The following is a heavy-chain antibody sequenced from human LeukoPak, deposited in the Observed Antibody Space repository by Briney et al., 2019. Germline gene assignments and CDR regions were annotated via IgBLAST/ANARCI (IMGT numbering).Heavy chain of an antibody. J-gene: IGHJ4*02. CDR1: GFTVSSNY. V-gene: IGHV3-53*01. CDR2: IYSGGSI. CDR3: ARDVNMGLDY. Sequence: GGSLRLSCAASGFTVSSNYMSWVRQAPGKGLEWVSVIYSGGSIYYADSVKGRFTISRDNAKNSLYLQMNSLRAEDTALYHCARDVNMGLDYWGQGTLVTVSS.